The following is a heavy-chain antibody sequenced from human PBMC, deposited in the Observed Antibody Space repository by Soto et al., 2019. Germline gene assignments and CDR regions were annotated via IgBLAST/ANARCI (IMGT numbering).Heavy chain of an antibody. CDR1: GYSFTSYW. CDR3: ARGYCTTTICDPWFDP. J-gene: IGHJ5*02. Sequence: GESLKIPCTGVGYSFTSYWIAWVRQTPGKGLEWMGIIYPGDSDTRYSPSFEGQVTISADKSITTAYLQWSSLKASDTAMYYCARGYCTTTICDPWFDPWGQGTLVTVSS. V-gene: IGHV5-51*01. CDR2: IYPGDSDT. D-gene: IGHD2-8*01.